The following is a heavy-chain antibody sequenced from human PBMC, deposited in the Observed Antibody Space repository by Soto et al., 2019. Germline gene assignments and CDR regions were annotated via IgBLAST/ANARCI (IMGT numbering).Heavy chain of an antibody. D-gene: IGHD3-3*01. CDR2: ISNDGTLQ. Sequence: PGGSLRLSCAASGFTFRSHTMNWVRQAPGKGLEWVAVISNDGTLQFYGDSVKGRFTISRDNSKNTLFLQMSSLRPEDTAVYYCAKGKYDYWSGHDYFDSWGQGT. V-gene: IGHV3-30*18. J-gene: IGHJ4*02. CDR3: AKGKYDYWSGHDYFDS. CDR1: GFTFRSHT.